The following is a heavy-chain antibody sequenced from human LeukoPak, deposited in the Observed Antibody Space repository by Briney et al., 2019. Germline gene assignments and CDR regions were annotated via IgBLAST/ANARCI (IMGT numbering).Heavy chain of an antibody. J-gene: IGHJ6*02. CDR3: ARVGVKYYYYGMDV. V-gene: IGHV3-30-3*01. Sequence: GGSLRLSCAASGFTFSSYAMHWVRQAPGKGLEWVAVISYDGSNKYYADSVKGRFTISRDNSKNTLYLQMNSLRAEDTAVYYCARVGVKYYYYGMDVWGQGTTVTVSS. CDR2: ISYDGSNK. CDR1: GFTFSSYA.